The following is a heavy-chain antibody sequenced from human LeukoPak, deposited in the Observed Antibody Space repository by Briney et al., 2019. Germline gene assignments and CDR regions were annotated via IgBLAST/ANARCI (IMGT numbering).Heavy chain of an antibody. J-gene: IGHJ4*02. CDR1: GFTFSSYG. Sequence: GGSLRLSCAAPGFTFSSYGMHWVRQAPGKGLEWVAVIWYDGSNKYYADSVKGRFTISRDNSKNTLYLQMNSLRAEDTAVYYCARDIARRYFDYWGQGTLVTVSS. D-gene: IGHD1-26*01. CDR2: IWYDGSNK. V-gene: IGHV3-33*01. CDR3: ARDIARRYFDY.